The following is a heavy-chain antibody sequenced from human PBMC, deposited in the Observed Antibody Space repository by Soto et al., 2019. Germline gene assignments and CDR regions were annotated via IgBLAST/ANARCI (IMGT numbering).Heavy chain of an antibody. V-gene: IGHV3-7*01. CDR2: IKHDGSEV. CDR1: GFTFSSSW. J-gene: IGHJ5*02. CDR3: AGIQNNWFDP. Sequence: EVQLVESGGGLVQPGGSLRLTCTASGFTFSSSWMAWVRQAPGKGLEWVGNIKHDGSEVYYLDSVRGRFTISRDSAWKSLCLQVNSLRAEDTAVYYCAGIQNNWFDPWGQGTLVAVSS.